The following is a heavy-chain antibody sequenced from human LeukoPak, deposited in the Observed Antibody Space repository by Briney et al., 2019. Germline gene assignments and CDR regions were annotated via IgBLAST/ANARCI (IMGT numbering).Heavy chain of an antibody. J-gene: IGHJ4*02. V-gene: IGHV1-69*02. CDR3: ARAHCSSTSCPSDY. Sequence: ASVKVSCKASGGTFSSYTISWVRQAPGQGLEWMGRIIPILGIANYAQKFQGRVTITADKSTSTAYMELSSLRSEGTAVYYCARAHCSSTSCPSDYWGQGTLVTVSS. CDR2: IIPILGIA. D-gene: IGHD2-2*01. CDR1: GGTFSSYT.